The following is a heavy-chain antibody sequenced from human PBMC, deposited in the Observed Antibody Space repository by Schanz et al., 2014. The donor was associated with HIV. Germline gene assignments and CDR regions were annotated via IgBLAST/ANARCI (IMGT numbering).Heavy chain of an antibody. J-gene: IGHJ3*01. Sequence: EVQLVESGGGLIQPGGSLRLSCAASGFTFSDYYMSWIRQAPGKGLAWVSYITPDGSVTYADSVKGRFTTSRDSSKNTLFLQMNSLRVEDTATYYCRVFMGAFDVWGQGTMVTVSS. V-gene: IGHV3-53*01. D-gene: IGHD6-13*01. CDR3: RVFMGAFDV. CDR1: GFTFSDYY. CDR2: ITPDGSV.